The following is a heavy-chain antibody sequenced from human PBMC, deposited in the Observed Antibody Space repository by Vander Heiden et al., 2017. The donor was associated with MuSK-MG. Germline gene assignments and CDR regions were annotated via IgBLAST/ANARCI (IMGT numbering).Heavy chain of an antibody. CDR2: INAGNGNT. V-gene: IGHV1-3*01. Sequence: QVHLVQSGAEVKKPGASVKVSCKASGYTFTSYAMHWVRQAPGQRLEWMGWINAGNGNTKYSQKFQGRVTITRDTSASTAYMELSSLRSEDTAVYYCARGRRWFGDRVPSFDYWGQGTLVTVSS. D-gene: IGHD3-10*01. CDR3: ARGRRWFGDRVPSFDY. J-gene: IGHJ4*02. CDR1: GYTFTSYA.